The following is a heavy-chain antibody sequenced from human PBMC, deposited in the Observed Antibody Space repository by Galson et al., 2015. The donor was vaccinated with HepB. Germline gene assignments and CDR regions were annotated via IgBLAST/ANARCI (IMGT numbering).Heavy chain of an antibody. V-gene: IGHV3-48*01. J-gene: IGHJ4*02. CDR3: GQQLVLGGSDY. CDR2: ISSSSSTI. D-gene: IGHD6-13*01. CDR1: GFTFSSYS. Sequence: SLRLSCAASGFTFSSYSMNWVRQAPGKGLEWVSYISSSSSTIYYADSVKGRFTISRDNAKNSLYLQMNSLRAEDTAVYYCGQQLVLGGSDYWGQGTLVTVSS.